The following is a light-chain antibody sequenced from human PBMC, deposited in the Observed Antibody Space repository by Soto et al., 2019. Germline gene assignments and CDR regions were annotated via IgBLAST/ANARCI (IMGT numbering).Light chain of an antibody. CDR2: DVS. CDR3: SSYTSRSTLGV. V-gene: IGLV2-14*03. CDR1: NSDIGGYNY. J-gene: IGLJ2*01. Sequence: QSALTQPASVSGSTGRSITISCTGANSDIGGYNYVSWYQQHPGKAPKLMIYDVSNRPSGVSYRFSGSKSGNTASLTISGLQAEDEAYYYCSSYTSRSTLGVFGGGTKLTVL.